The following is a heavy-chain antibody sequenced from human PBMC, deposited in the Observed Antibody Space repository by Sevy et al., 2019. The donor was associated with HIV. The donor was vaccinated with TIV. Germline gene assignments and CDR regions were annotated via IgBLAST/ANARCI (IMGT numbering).Heavy chain of an antibody. D-gene: IGHD5-18*01. CDR3: AKLLHY. CDR2: LSFGCGEI. Sequence: GGSLRLSCAASGFTFSKYSMSWVRQPPGKGLEWVSTLSFGCGEINYADSVKGRFTISRDNSKSSVYLQMNNLRPEDTAVYFCAKLLHYWGQGILVTVSS. CDR1: GFTFSKYS. J-gene: IGHJ4*02. V-gene: IGHV3-23*01.